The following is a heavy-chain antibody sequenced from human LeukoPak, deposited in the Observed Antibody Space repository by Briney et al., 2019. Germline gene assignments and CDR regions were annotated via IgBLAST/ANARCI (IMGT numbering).Heavy chain of an antibody. CDR1: GFTFSSYA. V-gene: IGHV3-23*01. J-gene: IGHJ4*02. CDR2: ISGSGGST. Sequence: GGSLRLSCAASGFTFSSYAMSWVRQAPGKGLEWVSAISGSGGSTYYADSVKGRFTISRDNSKNTLYLQMNSLRAEDTAVYYCAKSGSSSWPKPKYYFDYRGQGTLVTVSS. D-gene: IGHD6-13*01. CDR3: AKSGSSSWPKPKYYFDY.